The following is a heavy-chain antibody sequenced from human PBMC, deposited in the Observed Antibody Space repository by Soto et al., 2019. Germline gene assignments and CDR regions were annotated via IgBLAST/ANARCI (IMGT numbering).Heavy chain of an antibody. Sequence: QVQLQESGPGLVKPSQTLSLTCTVSGGSISSGGYYWSWIRQHPGKGLEWIGYIYYSGSTYYNPSLKGRVTISVDTAKTQFSLKLSSGTAAATAVYYCARGGDIAAAGTWGPYYFDYWGQGTLVTVSS. CDR1: GGSISSGGYY. V-gene: IGHV4-31*03. J-gene: IGHJ4*02. CDR2: IYYSGST. CDR3: ARGGDIAAAGTWGPYYFDY. D-gene: IGHD6-13*01.